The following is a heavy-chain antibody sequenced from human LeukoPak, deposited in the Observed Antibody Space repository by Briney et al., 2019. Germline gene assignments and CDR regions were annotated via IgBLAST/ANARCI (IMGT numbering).Heavy chain of an antibody. CDR3: ASIGVKPVVITTLTIPSDYFDY. CDR2: INPNSGGT. V-gene: IGHV1-2*02. CDR1: GYTFTGYY. J-gene: IGHJ4*02. D-gene: IGHD3-22*01. Sequence: ASVKVSCKASGYTFTGYYMHWVRQAPGQGLEWMGWINPNSGGTNYAQKFQGRVTMTRDTSISTAYMELSRLRSDDTAVYYCASIGVKPVVITTLTIPSDYFDYWGQGTLVTVSS.